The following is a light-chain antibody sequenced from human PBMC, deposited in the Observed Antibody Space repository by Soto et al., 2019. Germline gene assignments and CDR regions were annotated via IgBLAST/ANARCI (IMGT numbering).Light chain of an antibody. J-gene: IGKJ4*01. CDR3: QQSFSPLLS. V-gene: IGKV1-39*01. Sequence: DIQLTQSPSSLSASVGDRVTITCRASQTISTYLTWFQQKPGNAPKVLIYDASTLQSGVPSRFSGSGSGAEFTLTIIGLQPEDFATYYCQQSFSPLLSFGGGTKVEIK. CDR1: QTISTY. CDR2: DAS.